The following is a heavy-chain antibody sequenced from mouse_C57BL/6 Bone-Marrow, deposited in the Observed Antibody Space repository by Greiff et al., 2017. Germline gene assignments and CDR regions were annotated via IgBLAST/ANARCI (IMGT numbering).Heavy chain of an antibody. CDR1: GYTFTSYC. D-gene: IGHD1-1*01. J-gene: IGHJ2*01. CDR2: IDPSDSYT. V-gene: IGHV1-69*01. CDR3: AREGITTVVAHFDY. Sequence: QVQLQQPGAELVMPGASVKLSCKASGYTFTSYCMHWVKQRPGQGLEWIGEIDPSDSYTNYNQKFKGKSTLTVDKSSSTAYMQLSSLTSEDSAVYYCAREGITTVVAHFDYWGQGTTLTVSS.